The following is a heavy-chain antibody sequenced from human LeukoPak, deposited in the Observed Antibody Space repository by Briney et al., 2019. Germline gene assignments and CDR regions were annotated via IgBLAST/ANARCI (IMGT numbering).Heavy chain of an antibody. D-gene: IGHD2-15*01. CDR3: ARAPVTSCRGAFCYPFNI. CDR2: TSSSDAGT. Sequence: PGGSLRLSCAASGFTVSSNYMSWVRQAPGKGLEWVSATSSSDAGTYHAESVRGRFTISRDNSKNTLYLQMNSLRADDTAVYYCARAPVTSCRGAFCYPFNIWGQGTLVTVSS. J-gene: IGHJ4*02. V-gene: IGHV3-23*01. CDR1: GFTVSSNY.